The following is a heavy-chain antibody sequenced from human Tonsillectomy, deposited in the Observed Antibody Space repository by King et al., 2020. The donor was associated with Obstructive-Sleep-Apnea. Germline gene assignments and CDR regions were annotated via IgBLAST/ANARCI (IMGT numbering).Heavy chain of an antibody. V-gene: IGHV4-38-2*02. D-gene: IGHD3-10*01. J-gene: IGHJ5*02. CDR1: GYSISSGYY. CDR3: ARDGITMVRGVIGGDNWFDP. CDR2: IYHSGST. Sequence: HVQLQESGPGLVKPSETLSLTCTVSGYSISSGYYWGWIRQPPGKGLEWIGSIYHSGSTYYNPSLKSRVPISVDTSKNQFSLKLSSVTAADTAVYYCARDGITMVRGVIGGDNWFDPWGQGTLVTVSS.